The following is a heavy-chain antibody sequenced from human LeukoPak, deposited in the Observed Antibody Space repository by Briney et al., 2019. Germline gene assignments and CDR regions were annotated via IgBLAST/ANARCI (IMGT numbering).Heavy chain of an antibody. CDR2: ISSSSSYI. J-gene: IGHJ3*02. Sequence: GSLRLSCAASGFTFSSYSMNWVRQAPGKGLEWVSSISSSSSYIYYADSVKGRFTISRDNAKNSLYLQMNSLRAEDTAVYYCARDELDDILTGSAFDIWGQGTMVTVSS. V-gene: IGHV3-21*01. CDR3: ARDELDDILTGSAFDI. CDR1: GFTFSSYS. D-gene: IGHD3-9*01.